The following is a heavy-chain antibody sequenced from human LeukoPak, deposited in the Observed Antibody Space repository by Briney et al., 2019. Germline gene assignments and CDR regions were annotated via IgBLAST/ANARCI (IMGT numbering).Heavy chain of an antibody. Sequence: PSQTLSLTCTVSGGSVSSGDYYWTWIRQPAGKGLEWIGRIYTSGSTSYSPSLKSRVTISLDTSKNQFSLRLSSVTAADTALYYCARGMEQWLGNNWFDSWGQGTLVTVSS. CDR3: ARGMEQWLGNNWFDS. CDR1: GGSVSSGDYY. J-gene: IGHJ5*01. D-gene: IGHD6-19*01. V-gene: IGHV4-61*02. CDR2: IYTSGST.